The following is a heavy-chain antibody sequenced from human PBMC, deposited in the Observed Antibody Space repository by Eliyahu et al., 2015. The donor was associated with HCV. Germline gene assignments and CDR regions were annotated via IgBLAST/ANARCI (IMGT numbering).Heavy chain of an antibody. CDR2: ICYSGTT. CDR3: TRRVIRGPHDY. Sequence: QVQLQEPVPGLVKALDHLSLXXSVXGDSITTNCXXWIRQPPGKGLEWIGYICYSGTTNYNPSLRGRVSMSMDTPKNQFSLELRSVIAADTAIYFCTRRVIRGPHDYWGQGSLVTVSS. CDR1: GDSITTNC. V-gene: IGHV4-59*07. D-gene: IGHD3-10*01. J-gene: IGHJ4*02.